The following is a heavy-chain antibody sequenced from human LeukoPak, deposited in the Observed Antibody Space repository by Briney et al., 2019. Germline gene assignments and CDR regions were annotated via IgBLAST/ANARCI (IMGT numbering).Heavy chain of an antibody. CDR1: GFTFNIFS. Sequence: PGGSLRLSCEASGFTFNIFSMHWIRQTPGKGLEWLSATSHDESTKLYADSVKGRFTISRDNSRNTMYMQMNSLRLDDTGIYYCARSRLGLWLSVIDYWGQGSLVTVSA. J-gene: IGHJ4*01. D-gene: IGHD3-9*01. V-gene: IGHV3-30*04. CDR3: ARSRLGLWLSVIDY. CDR2: TSHDESTK.